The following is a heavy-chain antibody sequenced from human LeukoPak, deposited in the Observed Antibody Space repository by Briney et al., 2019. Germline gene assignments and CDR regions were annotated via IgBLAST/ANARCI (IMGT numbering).Heavy chain of an antibody. CDR3: ARDILTGYSSTKDY. V-gene: IGHV1-18*01. Sequence: GASVKVSCKASGYTFTNFGISWVRQAPGQGLEWMGWISAYNGNTNYAQKVQGRVTMTTDTSTSTAYMELRSLRSDDTAVYYCARDILTGYSSTKDYWGQGTLVTVSS. CDR2: ISAYNGNT. J-gene: IGHJ4*02. CDR1: GYTFTNFG. D-gene: IGHD3-9*01.